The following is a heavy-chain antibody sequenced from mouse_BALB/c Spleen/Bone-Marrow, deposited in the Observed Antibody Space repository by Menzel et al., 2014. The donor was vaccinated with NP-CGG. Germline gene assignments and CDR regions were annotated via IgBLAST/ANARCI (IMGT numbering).Heavy chain of an antibody. CDR3: ARRGYYYGSSYVDY. V-gene: IGHV1-80*01. D-gene: IGHD1-1*01. CDR1: GYAFSSYW. J-gene: IGHJ2*01. CDR2: IYPGDGDT. Sequence: VQLQQSGVELVRPGSSVKISCKASGYAFSSYWMNWVKQRPGQGLEWIGQIYPGDGDTNYNGKFKGKATLTADKSSSTAYMQLSSLTSEDPGVYFCARRGYYYGSSYVDYWGQGTTLTVSS.